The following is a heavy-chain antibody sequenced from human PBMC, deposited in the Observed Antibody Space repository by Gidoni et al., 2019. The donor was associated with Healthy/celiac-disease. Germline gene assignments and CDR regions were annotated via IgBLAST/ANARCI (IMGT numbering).Heavy chain of an antibody. J-gene: IGHJ4*02. D-gene: IGHD3-10*01. Sequence: QVQLQQWGAGLLKPSETLSLTCAVYGGSFSGYYWSWIRQPPGKGLEWIGEINHSGSTNYNPSLKSRVTISVDTSKNQFSLKLSSVTAADTAVYYCARAMGNYGSGNYPIRGWGQGTLVTVSS. CDR1: GGSFSGYY. CDR3: ARAMGNYGSGNYPIRG. V-gene: IGHV4-34*01. CDR2: INHSGST.